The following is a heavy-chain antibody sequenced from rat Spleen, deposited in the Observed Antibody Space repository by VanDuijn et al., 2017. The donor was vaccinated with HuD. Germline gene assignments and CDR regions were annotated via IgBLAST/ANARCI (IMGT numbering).Heavy chain of an antibody. Sequence: EVQLVESGGGLVQPGRSLKLSCAASGFTFSNYGMHWIRQAPTKGLEWVASVSPTGGSTYYRDSVKGRFTISRENAKSTLYLQMDSLRSEDTATYYGTTGVYCGLLGDYWGQGVMVTVSS. CDR1: GFTFSNYG. J-gene: IGHJ2*01. CDR2: VSPTGGST. V-gene: IGHV5-19*01. CDR3: TTGVYCGLLGDY. D-gene: IGHD1-6*01.